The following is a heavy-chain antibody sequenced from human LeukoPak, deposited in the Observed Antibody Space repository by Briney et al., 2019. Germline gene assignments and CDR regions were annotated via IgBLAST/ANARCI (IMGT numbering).Heavy chain of an antibody. CDR3: AINNWNNGYMDV. CDR1: GYTFTSYD. J-gene: IGHJ6*03. CDR2: MNPNSGNT. V-gene: IGHV1-8*01. Sequence: ASVKVSCKASGYTFTSYDINWVRQATGQGLEWMGWMNPNSGNTGYAQKFQCRVTMTRNTSIRTAYMELSSLRSEDTAVYYCAINNWNNGYMDVWGRGTTVTVSS. D-gene: IGHD1/OR15-1a*01.